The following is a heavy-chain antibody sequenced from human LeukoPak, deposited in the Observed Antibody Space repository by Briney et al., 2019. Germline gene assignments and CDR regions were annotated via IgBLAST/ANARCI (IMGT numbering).Heavy chain of an antibody. CDR1: GFSFSSYA. CDR2: IRYDGIDK. Sequence: GGSLRLSCAASGFSFSSYAMYWGRQAPGKGLEWVALIRYDGIDKYYVDSVKGRFTISRDNSKNMLYLQMNSLRTEDTAVYYCVRTGSGWFGDYWGQGARVTVSS. CDR3: VRTGSGWFGDY. V-gene: IGHV3-30*02. D-gene: IGHD6-13*01. J-gene: IGHJ4*02.